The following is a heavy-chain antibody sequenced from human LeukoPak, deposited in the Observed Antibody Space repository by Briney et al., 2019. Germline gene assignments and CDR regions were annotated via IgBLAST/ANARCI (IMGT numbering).Heavy chain of an antibody. CDR2: IYTSGST. CDR3: ARASSSLYYFDY. V-gene: IGHV4-4*07. D-gene: IGHD6-13*01. CDR1: GGSFSSYY. J-gene: IGHJ4*02. Sequence: SETLSLTCTVSGGSFSSYYWSWIRKPPGKGLEWFGRIYTSGSTNYNPSLKSRVTMSVDTSKNQFSLKLSSVTAADTAVYYCARASSSLYYFDYWGQGTLVTVSS.